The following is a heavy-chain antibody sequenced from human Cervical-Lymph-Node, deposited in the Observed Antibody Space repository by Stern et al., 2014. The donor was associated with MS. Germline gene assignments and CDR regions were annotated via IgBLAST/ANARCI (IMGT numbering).Heavy chain of an antibody. CDR3: ARRGPAAEIDF. CDR1: GYTFTTYW. CDR2: IYPRDSDA. V-gene: IGHV5-51*01. Sequence: EVQLVESGAEVKKPGESLKISCKDSGYTFTTYWIGWVRQMSGKCLEWMGIIYPRDSDARLSPSFQGQVTISVDKSITTAYLQWSSLKASDTAMYYCARRGPAAEIDFWGQGTLVTVSS. J-gene: IGHJ4*02. D-gene: IGHD6-13*01.